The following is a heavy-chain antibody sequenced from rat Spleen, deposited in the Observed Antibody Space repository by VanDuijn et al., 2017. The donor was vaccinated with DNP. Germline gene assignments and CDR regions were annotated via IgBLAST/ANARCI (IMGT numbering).Heavy chain of an antibody. V-gene: IGHV5-31*01. J-gene: IGHJ1*01. D-gene: IGHD1-6*01. CDR3: TRKYSTDYYWYFDF. CDR2: ITNTGGST. Sequence: EVQLVESGGGLVQPGRSLKLSCVASGLTFNNYWMTWIRQAPGKGLEWDASITNTGGSTYYQDSVRGRFTISRDNAKSTLYLQMDSLSSEDTATYYCTRKYSTDYYWYFDFWGPGTMVTVSS. CDR1: GLTFNNYW.